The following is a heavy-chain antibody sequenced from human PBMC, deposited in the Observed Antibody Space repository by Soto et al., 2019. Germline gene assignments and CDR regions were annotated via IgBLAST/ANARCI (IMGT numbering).Heavy chain of an antibody. CDR1: GFSLSNARMG. D-gene: IGHD3-9*01. CDR2: IFSNDEK. Sequence: QVTLKESGPVLVNPTETLTLTCTVSGFSLSNARMGVSWIRQPPGKALEWLAHIFSNDEKSYSTSLKSRLTISKDTSKSLVVLTMTNMDPVDTATYYCARIRTTYYDILTGYHYPFDYWGQGTLVTVSS. CDR3: ARIRTTYYDILTGYHYPFDY. J-gene: IGHJ4*02. V-gene: IGHV2-26*01.